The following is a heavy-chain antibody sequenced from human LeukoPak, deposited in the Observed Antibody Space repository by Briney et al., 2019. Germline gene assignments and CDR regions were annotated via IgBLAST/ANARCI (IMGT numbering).Heavy chain of an antibody. CDR1: GGSLSPYY. CDR3: ARGGAARLHFQN. V-gene: IGHV4-59*01. D-gene: IGHD6-6*01. J-gene: IGHJ1*01. CDR2: IYHSGST. Sequence: SETLSLTCTVSGGSLSPYYWNWIRQPPGKGLEWIGYIYHSGSTNYNPSLQSRVTISVDTSKNQFSLNLNSVTAADTAVYYCARGGAARLHFQNWGQGTLVTVSS.